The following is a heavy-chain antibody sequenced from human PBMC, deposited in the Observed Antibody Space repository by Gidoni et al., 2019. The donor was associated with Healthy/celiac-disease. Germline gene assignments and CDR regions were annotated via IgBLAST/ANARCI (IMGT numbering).Heavy chain of an antibody. J-gene: IGHJ4*02. Sequence: QVTLRESGPALVKRTQTLTLTCTFSGFSLSTRGSCVNWIRQPPGKALEWPALIDWDDDIYYSTSLKTRLTISKDTSKTQVVLTMTNMDPVDTATYYCARIRYCSGGSCHYFDYWGQVTLVTVSS. CDR3: ARIRYCSGGSCHYFDY. CDR1: GFSLSTRGSC. CDR2: IDWDDDI. D-gene: IGHD2-15*01. V-gene: IGHV2-70*01.